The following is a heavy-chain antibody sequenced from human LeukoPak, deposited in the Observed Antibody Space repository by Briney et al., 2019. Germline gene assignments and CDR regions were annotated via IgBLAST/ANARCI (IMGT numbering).Heavy chain of an antibody. CDR1: GGSIRRYY. J-gene: IGHJ4*02. CDR2: IYTSGCT. Sequence: FETLSLNCTFSGGSIRRYYWSWIRQPAGKGLEWSGRIYTSGCTNYHPSLKNRVTISVDKSKNQFSLKLSSVTAADTAVYYCARETSSGYPYYFDYWGQGTLVTVSS. D-gene: IGHD3-22*01. V-gene: IGHV4-4*07. CDR3: ARETSSGYPYYFDY.